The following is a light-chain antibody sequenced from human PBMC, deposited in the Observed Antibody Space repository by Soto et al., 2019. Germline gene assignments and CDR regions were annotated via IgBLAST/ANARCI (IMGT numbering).Light chain of an antibody. J-gene: IGKJ1*01. CDR1: LVISIN. CDR3: QQYNKWPQT. V-gene: IGKV3-15*01. CDR2: GAS. Sequence: EIVMTQSAATLSVSPVESVTLSCMASLVISINLSWYQQRPGQAPRLLIYGASTRATGVPARFSGSGSGTDFTLTISSLQSEDLAVYHCQQYNKWPQTFGQGTKV.